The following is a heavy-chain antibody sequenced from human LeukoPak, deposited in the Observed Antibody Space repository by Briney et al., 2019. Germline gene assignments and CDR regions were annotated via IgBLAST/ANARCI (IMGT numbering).Heavy chain of an antibody. CDR1: GGSFSGYY. Sequence: NSSETLSLTCAVYGGSFSGYYWSWLRHPPGKGLERIGEINHSGSTNYNPPLKSRVTISVDTSKNQFSLKLSSVTAADTAVYYCGREDGSYSRWGQGTLVTVSS. J-gene: IGHJ4*02. V-gene: IGHV4-34*01. D-gene: IGHD1-26*01. CDR2: INHSGST. CDR3: GREDGSYSR.